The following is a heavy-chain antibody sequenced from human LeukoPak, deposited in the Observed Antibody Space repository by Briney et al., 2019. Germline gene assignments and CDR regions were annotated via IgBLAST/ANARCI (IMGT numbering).Heavy chain of an antibody. CDR1: GFTFDDYA. CDR3: AKETSGDSSGYYFDY. J-gene: IGHJ4*02. CDR2: ISGDGGST. D-gene: IGHD3-22*01. V-gene: IGHV3-43*02. Sequence: GGSLRLSCAASGFTFDDYAMHWLRQAPGKGLEWVSLISGDGGSTYYSDSVKGRFTISRDNSKNSLYLQMNSLRTEDTALYYCAKETSGDSSGYYFDYWGQGTLVTVSS.